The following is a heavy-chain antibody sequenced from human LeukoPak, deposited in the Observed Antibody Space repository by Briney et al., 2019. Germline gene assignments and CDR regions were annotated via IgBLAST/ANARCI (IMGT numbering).Heavy chain of an antibody. CDR2: ISSSSSYI. J-gene: IGHJ4*02. V-gene: IGHV3-21*01. CDR1: GFTFSSYS. CDR3: AREKIVVVVAATIWDY. D-gene: IGHD2-15*01. Sequence: TGGSLRLSCAASGFTFSSYSMNWVRQAPGKGLEWVSSISSSSSYIYYADSVKGRFTISRDNAKNSLYLQMNSLRAEDTAVYYCAREKIVVVVAATIWDYWGQGTLVTVSS.